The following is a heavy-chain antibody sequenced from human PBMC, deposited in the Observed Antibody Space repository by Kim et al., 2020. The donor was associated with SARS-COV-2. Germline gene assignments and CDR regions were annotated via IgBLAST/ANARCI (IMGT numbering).Heavy chain of an antibody. CDR1: GYSISGSSYS. J-gene: IGHJ1*01. CDR3: GRLLGFCSGANCFGYF. Sequence: SETLSLTCTVSGYSISGSSYSWGWLRQSPGRGLEWIATINDSGNRVDTSSLKSRVTISVDTSKNQFSLNLTPVIASDTAVYFCGRLLGFCSGANCFGYF. D-gene: IGHD2-15*01. V-gene: IGHV4-39*01. CDR2: INDSGNR.